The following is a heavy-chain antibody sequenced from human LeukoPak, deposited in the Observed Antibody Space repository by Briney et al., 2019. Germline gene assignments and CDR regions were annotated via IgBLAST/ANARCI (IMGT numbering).Heavy chain of an antibody. Sequence: GGSLRLSCVASGFTFSTYGMSWVRQAPGKGLEWVSAISGSGGSTYYADSVKGRFTISRDNSKNTLYLQMNSLRAEDTAVYYCAKDGGEYYDILTGYYPRLYYMDVWGKGTAVTISS. V-gene: IGHV3-23*01. J-gene: IGHJ6*03. D-gene: IGHD3-9*01. CDR3: AKDGGEYYDILTGYYPRLYYMDV. CDR1: GFTFSTYG. CDR2: ISGSGGST.